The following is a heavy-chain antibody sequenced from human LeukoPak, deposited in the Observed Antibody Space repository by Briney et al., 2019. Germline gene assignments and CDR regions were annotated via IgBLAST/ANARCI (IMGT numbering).Heavy chain of an antibody. CDR1: GGSISSYY. J-gene: IGHJ6*03. V-gene: IGHV4-59*01. CDR2: IYYSGST. Sequence: SETLSLTCTVSGGSISSYYWSWIRQPPGKGLEWIGYIYYSGSTNYNPSLKSRVTISVDTSKNQFSLKLSSVTAAATAVYYCARWSGSVTARNYYYYMDVWGEGTTVTVSS. D-gene: IGHD6-6*01. CDR3: ARWSGSVTARNYYYYMDV.